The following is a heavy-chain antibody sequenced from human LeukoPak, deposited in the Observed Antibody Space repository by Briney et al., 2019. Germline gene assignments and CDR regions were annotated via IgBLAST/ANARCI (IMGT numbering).Heavy chain of an antibody. CDR2: INHSGST. D-gene: IGHD6-19*01. CDR1: GGSFSGYY. Sequence: SETLSLTCAVYGGSFSGYYWNWIRQPPGNGLEWIGEINHSGSTNYNPSLKSRVTISVDTSKNQFSLKLSSVTAADTAVYYCARFGAVAGYFDYWGQGTLVTVSS. CDR3: ARFGAVAGYFDY. J-gene: IGHJ4*02. V-gene: IGHV4-34*01.